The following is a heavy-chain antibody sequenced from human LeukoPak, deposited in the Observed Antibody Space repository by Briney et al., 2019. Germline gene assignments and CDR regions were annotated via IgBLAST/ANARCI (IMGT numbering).Heavy chain of an antibody. V-gene: IGHV3-53*01. CDR3: AKNKNREAFDI. CDR1: GFTVSSNY. CDR2: IYSGGST. Sequence: GSLRLSCAASGFTVSSNYMTWVRQAPGKGLEWVSVIYSGGSTYYADSVKGRFTISRDNSKNTLYLQMNSLRAEDTAVYYCAKNKNREAFDIWGQGTMVTVSS. J-gene: IGHJ3*02. D-gene: IGHD1-26*01.